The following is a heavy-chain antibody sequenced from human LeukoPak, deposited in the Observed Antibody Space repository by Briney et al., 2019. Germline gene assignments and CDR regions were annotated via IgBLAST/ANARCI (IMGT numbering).Heavy chain of an antibody. CDR3: GRGDGYLVDH. Sequence: GGSLRLSCIGSGFSFSDSWMTWVRRAPGKGLEWVANINQGGSERNHVDSVKGRFTISRDDARTSLFLQMNSLRAEDTGVYYCGRGDGYLVDHWGQGTLVTVST. CDR2: INQGGSER. D-gene: IGHD5-24*01. CDR1: GFSFSDSW. J-gene: IGHJ4*02. V-gene: IGHV3-7*01.